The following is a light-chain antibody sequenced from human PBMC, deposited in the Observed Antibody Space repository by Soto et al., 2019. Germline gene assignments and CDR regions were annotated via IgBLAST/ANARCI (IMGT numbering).Light chain of an antibody. V-gene: IGKV2-24*01. CDR2: TIS. CDR1: QSLVHSDGNTY. Sequence: DVVMTQTPLYLPVTLGQPASISCTSSQSLVHSDGNTYLSWHQQRPGQPPRPLIYTISNRYSVVTERFSGSGGGTDFKLKISSVEADDVGVYYYKQDTHSPVSFGPGTKVDIK. J-gene: IGKJ3*01. CDR3: KQDTHSPVS.